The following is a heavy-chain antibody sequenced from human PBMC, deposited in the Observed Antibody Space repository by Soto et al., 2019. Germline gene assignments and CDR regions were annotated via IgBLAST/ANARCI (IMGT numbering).Heavy chain of an antibody. D-gene: IGHD3-22*01. CDR3: AREEYYYDSSGYLFDY. V-gene: IGHV3-30*03. Sequence: GGSLRLSCAASGFTFSSYGMHWVRQAPGKGLEWVAVISYDGSNKYYADSVKGRFTISRDNSKNTLYLQMNSLRAEDTAVYYCAREEYYYDSSGYLFDYWGKGTLVTVSS. CDR1: GFTFSSYG. CDR2: ISYDGSNK. J-gene: IGHJ4*02.